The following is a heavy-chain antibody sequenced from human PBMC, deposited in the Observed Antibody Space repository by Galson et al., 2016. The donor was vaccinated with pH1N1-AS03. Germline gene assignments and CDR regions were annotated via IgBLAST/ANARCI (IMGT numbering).Heavy chain of an antibody. CDR1: GYSITTGHY. J-gene: IGHJ4*02. V-gene: IGHV4-38-2*02. Sequence: SETLSLTCTVSGYSITTGHYWGWIRQPPGRGLEWIGSIYPAVSTDYNPSLKSRVAMSVDTSKNQFSLNLSSVTAADPALYYCARSPRLISVAGTFPSRFDLWGHLPAPSSKWGRGTLVTVSS. D-gene: IGHD6-19*01. CDR3: ARSPRLISVAGTFPSRFDLWGHLPAPSSK. CDR2: IYPAVST.